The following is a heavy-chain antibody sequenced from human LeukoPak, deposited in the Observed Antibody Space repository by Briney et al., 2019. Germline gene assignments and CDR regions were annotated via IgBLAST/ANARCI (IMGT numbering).Heavy chain of an antibody. J-gene: IGHJ4*02. Sequence: SETLSLTCTVSGGSISSGDYYWSWIRQHPGEGLEWIGYIYYSGSTNYNPSLKSRVTISVDTSKNQFSLKLSSVTAADTAVYYCARGIAAAGSFDYWGQGTLVTVSS. CDR3: ARGIAAAGSFDY. V-gene: IGHV4-61*08. D-gene: IGHD6-13*01. CDR1: GGSISSGDYY. CDR2: IYYSGST.